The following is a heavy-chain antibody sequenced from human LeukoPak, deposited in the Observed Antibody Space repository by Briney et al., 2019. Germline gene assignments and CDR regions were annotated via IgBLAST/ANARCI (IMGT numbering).Heavy chain of an antibody. CDR2: ISSSGSTI. CDR3: AKDGVGAPAYYYYYMDV. V-gene: IGHV3-11*04. D-gene: IGHD1-26*01. J-gene: IGHJ6*03. CDR1: GFTFSDYY. Sequence: GGSLRLSCAASGFTFSDYYMSWIRQAPGKVLEWVSYISSSGSTIYYADSVKGRFTISRDNSKNTLYLQMNSLRAEDTAVYYCAKDGVGAPAYYYYYMDVWGKGTTVTISS.